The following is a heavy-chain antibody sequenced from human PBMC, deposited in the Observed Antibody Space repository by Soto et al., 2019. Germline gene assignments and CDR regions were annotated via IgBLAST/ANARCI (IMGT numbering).Heavy chain of an antibody. V-gene: IGHV3-23*01. CDR3: AKDQGYCSGGTCYYFDY. Sequence: PAGSLRLSCAVSGSTFSNYAMSWVRQSPGKGLVWVSAISGYSGSTYYADSVKGRLTIPKYNSKNKLYLQRNSLRVEDTGVYYCAKDQGYCSGGTCYYFDYWGQGTRATVS. J-gene: IGHJ4*02. CDR2: ISGYSGST. CDR1: GSTFSNYA. D-gene: IGHD2-15*01.